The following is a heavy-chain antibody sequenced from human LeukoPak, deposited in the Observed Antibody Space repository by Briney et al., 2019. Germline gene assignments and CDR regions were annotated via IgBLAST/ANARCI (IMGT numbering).Heavy chain of an antibody. Sequence: GGSLRLSCAASGFIFDDYGMSWVRQAPGKGLEWVSGINWNGGSTGYADSVEGRFTISRDNAKNSLYLQMNSLRAEDTAFYYCAREFCGGECFAYSDAFDIWGQGTMVTVSS. CDR2: INWNGGST. CDR3: AREFCGGECFAYSDAFDI. D-gene: IGHD2-21*01. J-gene: IGHJ3*02. V-gene: IGHV3-20*04. CDR1: GFIFDDYG.